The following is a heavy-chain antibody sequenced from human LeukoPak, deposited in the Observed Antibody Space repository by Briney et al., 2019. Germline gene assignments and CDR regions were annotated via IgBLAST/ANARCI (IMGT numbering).Heavy chain of an antibody. D-gene: IGHD6-19*01. CDR3: ARRSSGWYYFDY. J-gene: IGHJ4*02. Sequence: SETLSLTCTVSGGSISSSSYYWGWIRQPPGKGLEWIGSIYYSGSTYYNPSLKSRVTISVDTSKNQFSLRLSSVTAADTAVYYCARRSSGWYYFDYWGQGTLVTVSS. V-gene: IGHV4-39*01. CDR1: GGSISSSSYY. CDR2: IYYSGST.